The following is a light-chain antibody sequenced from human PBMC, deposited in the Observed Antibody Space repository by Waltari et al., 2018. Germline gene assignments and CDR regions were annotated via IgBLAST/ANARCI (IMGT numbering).Light chain of an antibody. CDR3: QQSSSLPFT. Sequence: DIQMTQSPSSLSASVGDRVTITCRASQSISSFLNWNQLKPGKAPKLLSYTASTLQSGVPSRFSGSGSGTDFTLTISSLQPEDFGMYYCQQSSSLPFTFGPGTKVDIK. J-gene: IGKJ3*01. V-gene: IGKV1-39*01. CDR2: TAS. CDR1: QSISSF.